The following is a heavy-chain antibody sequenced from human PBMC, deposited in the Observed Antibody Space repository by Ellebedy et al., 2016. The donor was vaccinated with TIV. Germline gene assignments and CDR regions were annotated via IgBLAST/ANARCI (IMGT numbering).Heavy chain of an antibody. CDR1: GYTFTSYD. CDR2: MNPNSGNT. D-gene: IGHD3-3*01. Sequence: ASVKVSCXASGYTFTSYDINWVRQATGQGLEWMGWMNPNSGNTGYAQKFQGRVTMTRNTSISTAYMELSSLRSEDTAVYYCARDGGAPGKNWFDPWGQGTLVTVSS. J-gene: IGHJ5*02. CDR3: ARDGGAPGKNWFDP. V-gene: IGHV1-8*01.